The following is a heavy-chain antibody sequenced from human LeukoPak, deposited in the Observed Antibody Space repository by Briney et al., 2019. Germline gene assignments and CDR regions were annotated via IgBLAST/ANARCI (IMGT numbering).Heavy chain of an antibody. CDR3: ARDNERWPRYAFDI. CDR2: INHSGST. V-gene: IGHV4-34*01. J-gene: IGHJ3*02. Sequence: SETLSLTCAVYGGSFSGYYWSWIRQPPGKGLEWIGEINHSGSTNYNPSLKSRVTISVDTSKNQFSLKLSSVTAADTAVYYCARDNERWPRYAFDIWGQGTMVTVSS. CDR1: GGSFSGYY. D-gene: IGHD5-24*01.